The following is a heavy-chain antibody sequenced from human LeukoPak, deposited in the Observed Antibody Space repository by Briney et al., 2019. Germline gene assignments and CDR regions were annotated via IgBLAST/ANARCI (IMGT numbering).Heavy chain of an antibody. D-gene: IGHD3-10*01. Sequence: SETLSLTCTVSGPSMKSGDFCWGWIRQPPGKGLVCIGTIYSSGSTYYDPSLKGRVTISMDTSKNQFSLKLTSMTAADTAVYYCVRERSVLVRPQRFYYYMDVWGEGAAVTVSS. CDR1: GPSMKSGDFC. CDR2: IYSSGST. CDR3: VRERSVLVRPQRFYYYMDV. J-gene: IGHJ6*03. V-gene: IGHV4-39*07.